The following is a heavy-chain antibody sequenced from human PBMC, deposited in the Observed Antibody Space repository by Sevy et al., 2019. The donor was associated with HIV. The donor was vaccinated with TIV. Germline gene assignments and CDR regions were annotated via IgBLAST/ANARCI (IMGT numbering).Heavy chain of an antibody. CDR1: GFTFTDYD. D-gene: IGHD1-26*01. J-gene: IGHJ2*01. CDR3: VRAGGTFDSYWYFDL. V-gene: IGHV3-13*01. CDR2: ISPVDDT. Sequence: GGSLRLSCAASGFTFTDYDMHWLRQGSGRGLEWVSGISPVDDTNYPDFLKGRFTISRENAKKSLFLQINSLRAEDTAVYYCVRAGGTFDSYWYFDLWGRGTLVTVSS.